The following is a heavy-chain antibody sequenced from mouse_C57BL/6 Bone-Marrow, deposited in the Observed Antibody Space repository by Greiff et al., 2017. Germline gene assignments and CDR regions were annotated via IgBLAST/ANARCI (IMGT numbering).Heavy chain of an antibody. CDR1: GYTFTDYE. V-gene: IGHV1-15*01. CDR3: TRGRIYFGSPFDY. D-gene: IGHD1-1*01. CDR2: IDLETGGT. Sequence: VQLQQSGAELVRPGASVTLSCKASGYTFTDYEMHWVKQTPVPGLEWIGAIDLETGGTAYNQKFKGKAILAADKSSSTAYMEIRSLTSEDSAVYYCTRGRIYFGSPFDYWGQGTTLTVSS. J-gene: IGHJ2*01.